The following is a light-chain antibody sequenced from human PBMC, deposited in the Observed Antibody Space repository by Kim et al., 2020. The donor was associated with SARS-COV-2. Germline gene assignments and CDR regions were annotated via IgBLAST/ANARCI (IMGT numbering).Light chain of an antibody. J-gene: IGKJ2*01. CDR2: KAS. Sequence: DIQMTQSPSTLSASVGDRVTITCRASQSIGSWLAWYQQKPGKAPKLLIYKASSLESGVPSRFSGSGSGTEFTLTISSLQPDDFATYYCQQYNSYPYTFGQRRKLEI. CDR1: QSIGSW. CDR3: QQYNSYPYT. V-gene: IGKV1-5*03.